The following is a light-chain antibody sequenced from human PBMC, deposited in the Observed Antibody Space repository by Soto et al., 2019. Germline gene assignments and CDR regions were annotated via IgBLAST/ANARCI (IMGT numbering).Light chain of an antibody. CDR1: QSISMSY. V-gene: IGKV3D-20*02. Sequence: EIVLTQSPGTLSLSPGERATLSCRASQSISMSYLAWYQQRPGQAPRLLIYDASNRATGIPARFSGSGSGTDFTLTISSLEPEDFAVYYCQQRGNWPLTFGGGTKVDI. CDR2: DAS. CDR3: QQRGNWPLT. J-gene: IGKJ4*01.